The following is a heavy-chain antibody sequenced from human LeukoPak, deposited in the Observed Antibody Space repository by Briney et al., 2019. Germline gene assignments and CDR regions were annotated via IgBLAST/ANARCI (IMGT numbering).Heavy chain of an antibody. D-gene: IGHD3-10*01. CDR2: ISSSSSYI. V-gene: IGHV3-21*01. Sequence: PGGSLRLSCAASGFTFSSYSMNWVRQAPGKGLEWVSSISSSSSYIYYADSVKGRFTISRDNAKNSLYLQMNSLRAEDTAVYYCASALLWFGGSYYWGQGTLVTVSS. CDR1: GFTFSSYS. J-gene: IGHJ4*02. CDR3: ASALLWFGGSYY.